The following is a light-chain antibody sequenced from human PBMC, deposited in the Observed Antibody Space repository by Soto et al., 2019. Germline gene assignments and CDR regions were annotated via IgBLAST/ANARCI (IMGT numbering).Light chain of an antibody. J-gene: IGKJ4*01. V-gene: IGKV3-20*01. CDR1: QSVSSY. CDR2: DAS. CDR3: QQYGSSPP. Sequence: EIVLTQSPATLSLSPGERATLSCRASQSVSSYLAWYQQKPGQAPRLLIYDASNRATGIPARFSGSGSGTDFTLTIGRLEPEDFAVYYCQQYGSSPPFGGGTKVDIK.